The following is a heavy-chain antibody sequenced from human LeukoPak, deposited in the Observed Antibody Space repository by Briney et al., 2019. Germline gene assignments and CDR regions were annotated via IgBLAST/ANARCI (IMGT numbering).Heavy chain of an antibody. J-gene: IGHJ4*02. V-gene: IGHV4-34*01. Sequence: SETLSLTCAVYGGSFSDYYWSWIRQPPGKGLEWIGEINHSGSTNYNPSLKSRVTISLDTSKNQFSLKLSSVTAADTAVYYCARYTRGYCSSTSCYTFDYWGQGTLVTVSS. D-gene: IGHD2-2*02. CDR3: ARYTRGYCSSTSCYTFDY. CDR1: GGSFSDYY. CDR2: INHSGST.